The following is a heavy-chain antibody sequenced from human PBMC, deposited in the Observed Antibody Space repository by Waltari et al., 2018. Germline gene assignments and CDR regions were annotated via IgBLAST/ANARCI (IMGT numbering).Heavy chain of an antibody. CDR2: IIPIFGTA. Sequence: QVQLVQSGAEVKKPGSSVKVSCKASGGTFSSYAISWVRQAPGQGLEWMGGIIPIFGTANYAQKYQGRVTITADESTSTAYRELSSLRSEDTAVYYCARVGVGGDAFDIWGQGTMVTVSS. D-gene: IGHD2-21*01. J-gene: IGHJ3*02. V-gene: IGHV1-69*01. CDR1: GGTFSSYA. CDR3: ARVGVGGDAFDI.